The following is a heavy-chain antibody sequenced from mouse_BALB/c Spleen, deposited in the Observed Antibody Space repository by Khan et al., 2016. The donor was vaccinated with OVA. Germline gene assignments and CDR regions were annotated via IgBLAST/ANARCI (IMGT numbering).Heavy chain of an antibody. Sequence: QVQLQQSGPELVKPGASVKISCKASGFTFTDYYIHWVKQKPGQGLEWIGWIYPGSGNTKYNEKFKDMATLTVDTSSTTAYMQFSSLTSEDTAVYFCAKGGYYDNSLFDYWGQGTTLTVSS. J-gene: IGHJ2*01. D-gene: IGHD1-1*01. CDR3: AKGGYYDNSLFDY. CDR1: GFTFTDYY. V-gene: IGHV1-84*02. CDR2: IYPGSGNT.